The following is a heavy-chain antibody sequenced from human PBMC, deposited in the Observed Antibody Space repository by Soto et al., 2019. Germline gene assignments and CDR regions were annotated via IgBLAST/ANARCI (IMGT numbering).Heavy chain of an antibody. CDR1: RGPNSSRNW. J-gene: IGHJ6*02. CDR3: ARVSGTYYYGMDV. Sequence: SETLSIKFAVYRGPNSSRNWWSWVRQAPGKGLEWIGEIYHSGSTNYNPSLKSRVTISVDKSKNQFSLNLSSVTAADTAVYYCARVSGTYYYGMDVWGQGTTVT. V-gene: IGHV4-4*02. D-gene: IGHD1-26*01. CDR2: IYHSGST.